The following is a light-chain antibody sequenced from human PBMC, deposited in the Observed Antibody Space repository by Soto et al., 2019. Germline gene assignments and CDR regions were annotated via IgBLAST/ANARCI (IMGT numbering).Light chain of an antibody. J-gene: IGKJ5*01. CDR1: ESVSSN. CDR2: GAS. Sequence: EVVMTPSPATLSVSPVERATLSCRASESVSSNLAWYQQRPGQAPRLVIYGASTRATGIPARFSGGGSGTESTLTISSLQSEDFAVYYCQQYNSWPPITFGQGTRLEI. CDR3: QQYNSWPPIT. V-gene: IGKV3-15*01.